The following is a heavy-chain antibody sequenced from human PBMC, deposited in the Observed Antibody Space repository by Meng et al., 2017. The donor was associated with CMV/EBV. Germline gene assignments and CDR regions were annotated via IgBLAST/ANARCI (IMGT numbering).Heavy chain of an antibody. CDR2: ISSSGSTI. J-gene: IGHJ6*02. V-gene: IGHV3-48*04. CDR3: AEELAVVGAYYYYGMDV. Sequence: GGSLRLSCAASGFTFSSYSMNWVRQAPGKGLEWVSYISSSGSTIYYADSVKGRFTISRDNAKNSLYLQMNSLRAEDTAVYYCAEELAVVGAYYYYGMDVWGQGTTVTVSS. D-gene: IGHD6-19*01. CDR1: GFTFSSYS.